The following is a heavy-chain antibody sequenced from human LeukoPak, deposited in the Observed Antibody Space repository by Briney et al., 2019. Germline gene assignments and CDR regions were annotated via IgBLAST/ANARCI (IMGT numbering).Heavy chain of an antibody. J-gene: IGHJ4*02. CDR2: ISWNSGSI. CDR3: AKDQNYDILTGPFDY. CDR1: GFTFSSNW. V-gene: IGHV3-9*01. Sequence: GGSLRLSCAASGFTFSSNWMSWVRQAPGKGLEWVSGISWNSGSIGYADSVKGRFTISRDNAKNSLYLQMNSLRAEDTALYYCAKDQNYDILTGPFDYWGQGTLVTVSS. D-gene: IGHD3-9*01.